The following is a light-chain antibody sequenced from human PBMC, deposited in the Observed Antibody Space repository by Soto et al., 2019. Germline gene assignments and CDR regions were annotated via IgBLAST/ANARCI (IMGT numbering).Light chain of an antibody. J-gene: IGKJ1*01. Sequence: DIQMTQSPSSLSASVVDTVTITCRASQDIRNALGWFQQKPGRAPKRLIFAASSLQGGVQSRFRGSGSGTEFTITISSLQAEDIRTYYCLQHTTYPRTFGQGTKVDIK. CDR1: QDIRNA. CDR3: LQHTTYPRT. CDR2: AAS. V-gene: IGKV1-17*01.